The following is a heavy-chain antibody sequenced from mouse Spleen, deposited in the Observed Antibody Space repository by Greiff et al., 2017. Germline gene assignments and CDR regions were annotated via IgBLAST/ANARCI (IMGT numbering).Heavy chain of an antibody. CDR2: IDPENGDT. CDR3: TTGITTSYYFDY. V-gene: IGHV14-4*01. J-gene: IGHJ2*01. D-gene: IGHD1-1*01. Sequence: DVKLQESGAELVRPGASVKLSCTASGFNIKDDYMHWVKQRPEQGLEWIGWIDPENGDTEYASKFQGKATITADTSSNTAYLQLSSLTSEDTAVYYCTTGITTSYYFDYWGQGTTLTVSS. CDR1: GFNIKDDY.